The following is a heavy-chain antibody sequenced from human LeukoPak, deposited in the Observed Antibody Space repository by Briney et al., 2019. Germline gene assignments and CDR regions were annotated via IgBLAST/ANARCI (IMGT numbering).Heavy chain of an antibody. CDR2: INHSGST. CDR3: ARGNVYYDILTGWNY. V-gene: IGHV4-34*01. D-gene: IGHD3-9*01. J-gene: IGHJ4*02. Sequence: SETLSLTCAVYGGSFSGYYWSWIRQPPGKGLEWIGEINHSGSTNYNPSLKSRVTISIGTSKNQFSLRLSSVTAADTAVYYCARGNVYYDILTGWNYWGQGTLVTVSS. CDR1: GGSFSGYY.